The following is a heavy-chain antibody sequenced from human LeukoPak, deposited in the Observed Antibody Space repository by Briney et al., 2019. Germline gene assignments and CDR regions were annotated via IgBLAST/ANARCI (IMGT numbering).Heavy chain of an antibody. CDR3: ARTSRHYYGSGTNLTPWPAGMDV. CDR2: IYYSGSST. J-gene: IGHJ6*02. Sequence: SETLSLTCTVSGGSMSGIFWTWIPQPPGKELEWIGSIYYSGSSTKYDPSLKSRVTVSVDTSKSQFFLKLNSATAADTAVYFCARTSRHYYGSGTNLTPWPAGMDVWGQGTTVTVSS. V-gene: IGHV4-59*01. CDR1: GGSMSGIF. D-gene: IGHD3-10*01.